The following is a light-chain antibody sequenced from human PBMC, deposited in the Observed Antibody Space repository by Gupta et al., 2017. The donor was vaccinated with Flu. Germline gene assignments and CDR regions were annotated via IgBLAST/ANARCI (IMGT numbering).Light chain of an antibody. CDR3: QQYGSSPPWT. J-gene: IGKJ1*01. V-gene: IGKV3-20*01. CDR2: GAS. Sequence: EIVLTQSPGTLSLSPWERATLSCRASQSVSSSYLAWYQQKPGQAPRLLIYGASSRDTGIPDRFSGSGSGTDLTLTISRREPEDFAVYYCQQYGSSPPWTFGQGTKVEIK. CDR1: QSVSSSY.